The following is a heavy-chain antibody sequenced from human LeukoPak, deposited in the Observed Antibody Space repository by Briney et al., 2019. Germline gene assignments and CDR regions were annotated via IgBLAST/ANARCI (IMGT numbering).Heavy chain of an antibody. Sequence: PGRSLRLSCAASGFTFSSYGMHWVRQAPGKGLEWVAVISYDGSNKHYADSVKGRFTISRDNSKNTLYLQMNSLRAEDTAVYYCAKDGQYCSGGSCYTPDYYFDYWGQGTLVTVSS. J-gene: IGHJ4*02. CDR2: ISYDGSNK. V-gene: IGHV3-30*18. D-gene: IGHD2-15*01. CDR1: GFTFSSYG. CDR3: AKDGQYCSGGSCYTPDYYFDY.